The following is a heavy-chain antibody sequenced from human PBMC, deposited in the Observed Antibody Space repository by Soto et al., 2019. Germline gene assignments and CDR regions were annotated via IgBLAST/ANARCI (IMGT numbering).Heavy chain of an antibody. Sequence: SETLSLTCAVYGGSFSGYYWTWIRQPPGTGLEWIGEINHSGSTNYNPSLKSRVTISVDTSKNQFSLKLTSVTAADTAVYYCARDKITGLFDYWGQGTPGHRLL. CDR3: ARDKITGLFDY. CDR2: INHSGST. V-gene: IGHV4-34*01. D-gene: IGHD2-8*02. J-gene: IGHJ4*02. CDR1: GGSFSGYY.